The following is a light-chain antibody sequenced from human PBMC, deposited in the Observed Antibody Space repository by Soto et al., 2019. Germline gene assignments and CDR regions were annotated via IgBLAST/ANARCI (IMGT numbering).Light chain of an antibody. J-gene: IGKJ1*01. CDR1: QSISGW. Sequence: IQMAHAPSTLSASVGDIVAITCRASQSISGWLAWYQQKPGKAPKVLISDASTLESGVPSRFSGSGSVTEFTLTISSLQPDDFATYYCQQYSSYSPVTFGQGTKVDIK. CDR3: QQYSSYSPVT. CDR2: DAS. V-gene: IGKV1-5*01.